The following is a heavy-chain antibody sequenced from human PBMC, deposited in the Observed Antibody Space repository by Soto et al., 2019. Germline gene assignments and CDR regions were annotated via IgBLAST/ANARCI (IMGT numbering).Heavy chain of an antibody. V-gene: IGHV3-23*01. Sequence: GGSLRLSCAASGFIFENFVMSWVRQAPGKGLEWISSISGSGFNKYYADSVKGRFTISRDNSKSTVYLELNNLSAEDTAVYHCAKNQGVELVPLATVDWFDPWGQGSVVTVYS. CDR3: AKNQGVELVPLATVDWFDP. D-gene: IGHD1-26*01. CDR2: ISGSGFNK. CDR1: GFIFENFV. J-gene: IGHJ5*02.